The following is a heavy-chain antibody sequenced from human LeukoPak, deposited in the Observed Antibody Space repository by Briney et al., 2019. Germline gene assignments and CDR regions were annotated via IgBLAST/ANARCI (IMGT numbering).Heavy chain of an antibody. CDR1: GFTFNNAW. V-gene: IGHV3-11*04. D-gene: IGHD3-10*02. CDR2: ISSSGSTI. J-gene: IGHJ6*04. Sequence: PGGSLRLSCAASGFTFNNAWMSWIRQVPGKGLEWVSYISSSGSTIYYADSVKGRFTISRDNAKNSLYLQMNSLRAEDTAVYYCAGLGITMIGGVWGKGTTVTISS. CDR3: AGLGITMIGGV.